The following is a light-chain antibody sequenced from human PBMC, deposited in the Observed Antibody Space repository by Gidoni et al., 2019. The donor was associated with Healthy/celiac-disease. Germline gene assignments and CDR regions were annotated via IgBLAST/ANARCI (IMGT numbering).Light chain of an antibody. J-gene: IGLJ3*02. CDR1: SSDAGSYNL. Sequence: QSALTKPASVSGSPGQSITISCTGTSSDAGSYNLVSWYQQHPGKAPKLMIYEGSKRPSGVSNRFSGSKSGNTASLTISGLQAEDEADYYCCSYAGSSTLWVFGGGTKLTVL. V-gene: IGLV2-23*01. CDR3: CSYAGSSTLWV. CDR2: EGS.